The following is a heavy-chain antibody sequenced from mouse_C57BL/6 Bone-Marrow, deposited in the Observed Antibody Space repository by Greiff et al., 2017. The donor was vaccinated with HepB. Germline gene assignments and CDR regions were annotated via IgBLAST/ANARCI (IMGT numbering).Heavy chain of an antibody. CDR2: INPNNGGT. Sequence: EVKLQQSGPELVKPGASVKISCKASGYTFTNYYMNWVKQSHGKSLEWIGDINPNNGGTSYNQKFKGKATLTVDKSSSTAYMELRSLTSEDSAVYDCARSTSFYYYAMDYWGQGTSVTVSS. CDR3: ARSTSFYYYAMDY. V-gene: IGHV1-26*01. D-gene: IGHD1-2*01. J-gene: IGHJ4*01. CDR1: GYTFTNYY.